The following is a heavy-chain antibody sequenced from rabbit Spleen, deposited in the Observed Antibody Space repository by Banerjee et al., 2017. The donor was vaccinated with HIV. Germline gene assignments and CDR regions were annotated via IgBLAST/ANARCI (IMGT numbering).Heavy chain of an antibody. Sequence: QEQLEESGGGLVKPEGSLTLTCKASGFSFSDRDVMCWVRQAPGKGLEWIGTIYAGSTGTTDYAGWAKGRFTISKTSSTTVTLQMTSLTAADTATYFCARNFDLWGPGTLVTVS. CDR1: GFSFSDRDV. V-gene: IGHV1S45*01. J-gene: IGHJ4*01. CDR3: ARNFDL. CDR2: IYAGSTGTT.